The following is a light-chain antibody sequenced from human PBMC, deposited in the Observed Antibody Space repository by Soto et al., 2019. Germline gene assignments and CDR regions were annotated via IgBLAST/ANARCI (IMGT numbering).Light chain of an antibody. CDR3: QQYDDWPPIT. CDR2: GAS. J-gene: IGKJ5*01. Sequence: ETVMTQSPATLSVSPGERATLSCRASQSVSTKLAWYQQKPGQAPRLLIYGASTRATGIPARFSGSGSGTEFTLTVSSLQSEDFAVDYCQQYDDWPPITFGQGTRLEIK. V-gene: IGKV3D-15*01. CDR1: QSVSTK.